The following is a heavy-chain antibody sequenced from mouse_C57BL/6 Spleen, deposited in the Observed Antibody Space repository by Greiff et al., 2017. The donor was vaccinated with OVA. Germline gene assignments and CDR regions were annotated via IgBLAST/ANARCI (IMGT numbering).Heavy chain of an antibody. CDR2: IDPSDSET. J-gene: IGHJ4*01. D-gene: IGHD1-1*01. CDR3: AREGYYYGSSYYAMDY. CDR1: GYTFTSYW. Sequence: QVQLKQPGAELVRPGSSVKLSCQASGYTFTSYWMHWVKQRPIQGLEWIGNIDPSDSETHYNQKFKDKATLTVDKSSSTAYMQLSSLTSEDSAVYYCAREGYYYGSSYYAMDYWGQGTSVTVSS. V-gene: IGHV1-52*01.